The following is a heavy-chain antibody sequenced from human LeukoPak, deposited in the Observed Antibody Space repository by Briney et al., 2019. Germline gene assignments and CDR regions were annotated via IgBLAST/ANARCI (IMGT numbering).Heavy chain of an antibody. J-gene: IGHJ4*02. V-gene: IGHV3-48*02. D-gene: IGHD5-18*01. CDR1: GFTFSSYS. Sequence: GGSLRLSCAASGFTFSSYSLNWVRQAPGKGLEWISYISSSSTTIYYADSVKGRFTISRDNAKKSLYLQMDSLRDDDTAIYYCARDKIDAPMVTYFYYWGQGTLVTVSS. CDR3: ARDKIDAPMVTYFYY. CDR2: ISSSSTTI.